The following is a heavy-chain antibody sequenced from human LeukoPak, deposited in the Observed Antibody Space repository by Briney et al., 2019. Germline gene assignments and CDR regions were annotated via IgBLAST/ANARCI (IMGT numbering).Heavy chain of an antibody. CDR3: ARDRVYYDFWSGYYSPYFDY. D-gene: IGHD3-3*01. CDR2: INHSGST. V-gene: IGHV4-34*01. Sequence: SETLSLTCAVYGGSFSGYYWSWIRQPPGKGLEWIGEINHSGSTNYNPSLKSRVTISVDTSKNQFSLKLSSVTAADTAVYYCARDRVYYDFWSGYYSPYFDYWGQGTLVTVSS. J-gene: IGHJ4*02. CDR1: GGSFSGYY.